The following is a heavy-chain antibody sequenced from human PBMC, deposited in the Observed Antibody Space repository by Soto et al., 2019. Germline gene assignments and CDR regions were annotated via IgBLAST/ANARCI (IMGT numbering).Heavy chain of an antibody. CDR2: IYSGGST. CDR1: GFTVSSNY. Sequence: GGSLRLSCAASGFTVSSNYMSWVRQAPGKGLEWVSVIYSGGSTYYADSVKGRFTISRDNPKNTLYLQMNSLRAEDTAVYYCARGGNRYSGYVMRRELIDYWGQGTLVTVSS. D-gene: IGHD5-12*01. V-gene: IGHV3-66*01. CDR3: ARGGNRYSGYVMRRELIDY. J-gene: IGHJ4*02.